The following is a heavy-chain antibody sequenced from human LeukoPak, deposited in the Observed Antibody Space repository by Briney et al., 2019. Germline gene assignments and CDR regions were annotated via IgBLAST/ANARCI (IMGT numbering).Heavy chain of an antibody. D-gene: IGHD3-22*01. J-gene: IGHJ3*02. CDR3: ARWTSQYYYDSSGYYDDAFDI. CDR1: GYTFTGYY. Sequence: GASVKVSCKASGYTFTGYYMHWVRQAPGQGLEWMGPINPNSGGTNYAQKFQGRVTMTRDTSISTAYMELSRLRSDDTAVYYCARWTSQYYYDSSGYYDDAFDIWGQGTMVTVSS. CDR2: INPNSGGT. V-gene: IGHV1-2*06.